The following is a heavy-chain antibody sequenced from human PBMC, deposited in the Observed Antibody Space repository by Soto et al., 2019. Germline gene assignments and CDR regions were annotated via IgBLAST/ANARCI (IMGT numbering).Heavy chain of an antibody. J-gene: IGHJ1*01. CDR2: IRSQSDGGSG. CDR1: GFTFSNAW. D-gene: IGHD2-2*02. V-gene: IGHV3-15*07. Sequence: GGSLRLSCAASGFTFSNAWINWVRQPPGRGLEWVGRIRSQSDGGSGDYAAPVKGRFVVSRDDSKNIVYLQMNSLKIEDTAVYYCTTDSRTTIPEVCFDFWGHGTLVTVSS. CDR3: TTDSRTTIPEVCFDF.